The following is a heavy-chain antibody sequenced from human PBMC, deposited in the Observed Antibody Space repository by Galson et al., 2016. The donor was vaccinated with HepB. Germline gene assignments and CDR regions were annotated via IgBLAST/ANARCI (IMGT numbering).Heavy chain of an antibody. D-gene: IGHD1-1*01. V-gene: IGHV3-13*04. CDR1: GFTFSTYD. Sequence: SLRLSCAASGFTFSTYDMHWVRQPTGKGLEWLSGIGTAGDKYYSASVKGRFTISRENAKNSLYLQMNSLRADDTAVYYYARSGRRDWYFDLWGRGTLVTVSS. J-gene: IGHJ2*01. CDR3: ARSGRRDWYFDL. CDR2: IGTAGDK.